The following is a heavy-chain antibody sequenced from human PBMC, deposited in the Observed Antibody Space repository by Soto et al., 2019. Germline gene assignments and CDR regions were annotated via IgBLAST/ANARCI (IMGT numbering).Heavy chain of an antibody. CDR3: SKDQRDYDFWSGIHDY. CDR2: ISYDGSNK. V-gene: IGHV3-30*18. Sequence: QVQLVESGGGVVQPGRSLRLSCAASGFTFSSYGMHWVRQAPGKGLEWVAVISYDGSNKYYADSVKGRFTISRDNSKNTLYLQMNSLRAEDRAVYYCSKDQRDYDFWSGIHDYLGQGTLVTVSS. D-gene: IGHD3-3*01. J-gene: IGHJ4*02. CDR1: GFTFSSYG.